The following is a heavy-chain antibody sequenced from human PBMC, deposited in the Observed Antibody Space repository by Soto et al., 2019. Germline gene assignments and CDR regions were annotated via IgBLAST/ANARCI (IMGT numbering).Heavy chain of an antibody. CDR3: AREFSNSPEAFDS. Sequence: LSETLSLTCTVSGDSVNSDDYYWSWIRQPPGRGLEWIGYIYYTGTTNYNPSFKSRVSISVDTSRNQFSLKLSSVTAADTAVYYCAREFSNSPEAFDSWGQGSLVTVSS. V-gene: IGHV4-61*08. CDR1: GDSVNSDDYY. CDR2: IYYTGTT. D-gene: IGHD6-6*01. J-gene: IGHJ4*02.